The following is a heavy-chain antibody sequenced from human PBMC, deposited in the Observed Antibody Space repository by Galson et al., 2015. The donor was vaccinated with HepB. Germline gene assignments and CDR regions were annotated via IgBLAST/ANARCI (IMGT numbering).Heavy chain of an antibody. D-gene: IGHD3-10*01. CDR2: IWYDGSNK. CDR1: GFTFSSYG. CDR3: ARNRITMVRGVIIGFYYYYGMDV. V-gene: IGHV3-33*01. J-gene: IGHJ6*02. Sequence: SLRLSCAASGFTFSSYGMHWVRQAPGKGLEWVAVIWYDGSNKYYADSVKGRFTISRDNSKNTLYLQMNSLRAEDTAVCYCARNRITMVRGVIIGFYYYYGMDVWGQGTTVTVSS.